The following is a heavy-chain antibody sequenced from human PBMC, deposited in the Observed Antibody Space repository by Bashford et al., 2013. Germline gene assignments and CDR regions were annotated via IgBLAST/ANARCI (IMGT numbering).Heavy chain of an antibody. CDR3: ARDRGTGWYFFDY. V-gene: IGHV3-7*01. D-gene: IGHD6-19*01. J-gene: IGHJ4*02. CDR2: INQDGSEK. Sequence: VRQAPGKGLEWVANINQDGSEKYFVDSVRGRFTISRDNAKNSLYLQMNSLRAEDTAVYYCARDRGTGWYFFDYWGQGTLVTVSS.